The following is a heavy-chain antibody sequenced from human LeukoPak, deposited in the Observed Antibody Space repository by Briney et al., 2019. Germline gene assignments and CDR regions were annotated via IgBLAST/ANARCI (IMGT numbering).Heavy chain of an antibody. J-gene: IGHJ6*02. Sequence: PGASLRLSCAASGFSFSTYAMTWVRQAPGKGLEWVASIDAGGGDTYHSDSVKGRFTISSDNSMNTLYLQMNSLRADDTAVYYCGKPAKYWLVRGNGVDVWGQGTTVTVSS. CDR2: IDAGGGDT. D-gene: IGHD6-19*01. V-gene: IGHV3-23*01. CDR3: GKPAKYWLVRGNGVDV. CDR1: GFSFSTYA.